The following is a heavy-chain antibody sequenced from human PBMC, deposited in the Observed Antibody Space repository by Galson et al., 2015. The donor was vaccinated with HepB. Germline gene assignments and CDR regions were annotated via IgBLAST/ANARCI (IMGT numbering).Heavy chain of an antibody. V-gene: IGHV3-30-3*01. D-gene: IGHD3-22*01. CDR1: GFTFGSYA. CDR2: ISYDGSNK. CDR3: AGAGYNANGGYSHY. Sequence: SLRLSCAASGFTFGSYAMHWVRQAPGKGLEWVAVISYDGSNKNYADSVNGRYTISRDNSKNTLYLQVNSLQADDTAVYYCAGAGYNANGGYSHYWGQGTLVTVSS. J-gene: IGHJ4*02.